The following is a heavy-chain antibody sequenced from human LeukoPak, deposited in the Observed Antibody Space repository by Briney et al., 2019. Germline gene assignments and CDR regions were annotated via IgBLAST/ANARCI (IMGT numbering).Heavy chain of an antibody. CDR1: GFTFSGYG. Sequence: GGSLRLSCAASGFTFSGYGMHWIRQAPGKGLEWVAVISYDGVNKFYADPVKGRFTISSDNSKNILYLQMNSLRADDTAVYYCARGNYNNGWYYFDYWGQGTLVTVSS. CDR3: ARGNYNNGWYYFDY. CDR2: ISYDGVNK. D-gene: IGHD6-19*01. V-gene: IGHV3-33*01. J-gene: IGHJ4*02.